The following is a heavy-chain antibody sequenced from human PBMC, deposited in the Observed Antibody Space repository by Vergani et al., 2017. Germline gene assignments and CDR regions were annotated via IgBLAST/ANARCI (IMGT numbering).Heavy chain of an antibody. CDR3: ARASLRALVGYYYYMDV. V-gene: IGHV4-30-2*01. J-gene: IGHJ6*03. D-gene: IGHD3-16*02. CDR1: GDSITNGGFS. Sequence: QLQLQESGSGLVKPSQTLSLTCAVSGDSITNGGFSWNWIRQPPGKGPEWIGYIFPSGNSDYKPSLNNRVSISLDKSKNQFSLWVNSVTAADTAVYFCARASLRALVGYYYYMDVWGKGKTVVVSS. CDR2: IFPSGNS.